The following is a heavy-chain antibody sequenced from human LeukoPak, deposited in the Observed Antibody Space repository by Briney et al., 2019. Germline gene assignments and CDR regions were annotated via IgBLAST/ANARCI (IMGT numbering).Heavy chain of an antibody. D-gene: IGHD4-17*01. V-gene: IGHV4-31*03. CDR1: GGSISSGGYY. J-gene: IGHJ6*02. Sequence: SQTLSLTCTVSGGSISSGGYYWSCIRQHPGKGLECIGYIYYSGSTYYNPSLKSRVTISVDTSKNQFSLKLSSVTAADTAVYYCARDSTTVTTDYYYYGMDVWGQGTTVTVSS. CDR3: ARDSTTVTTDYYYYGMDV. CDR2: IYYSGST.